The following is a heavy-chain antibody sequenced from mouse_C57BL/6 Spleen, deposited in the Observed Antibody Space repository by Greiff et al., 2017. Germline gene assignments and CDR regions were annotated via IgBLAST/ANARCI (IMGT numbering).Heavy chain of an antibody. CDR3: ARGGYYGRRGAWFAY. V-gene: IGHV5-4*03. Sequence: EVKLMESGGGLVKPGGSLKLSCAASGFTFSSYAMSWVRQTPEKRLEWVATISDGGSYTYYPDNVKGRFTISRDNAKNNLYLQMSHLKSEDTAMYYCARGGYYGRRGAWFAYWGQGTLVTVSA. D-gene: IGHD1-1*01. CDR2: ISDGGSYT. J-gene: IGHJ3*01. CDR1: GFTFSSYA.